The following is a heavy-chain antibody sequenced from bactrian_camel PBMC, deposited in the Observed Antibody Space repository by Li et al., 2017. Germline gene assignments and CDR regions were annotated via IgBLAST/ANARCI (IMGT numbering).Heavy chain of an antibody. CDR1: GYINGLNC. CDR2: INTEGRT. CDR3: AKAFRYGGSWPDFGY. J-gene: IGHJ6*01. D-gene: IGHD6*01. Sequence: HVQLVESGGGSVQAGGSLRLSCVASGYINGLNCMAWVRQAPGKEREGVAHINTEGRTTYPDSVKGRFTISLDDAKTTAYLQMDSLEPEDTALYYCAKAFRYGGSWPDFGYWGQGTQVTVS. V-gene: IGHV3S53*01.